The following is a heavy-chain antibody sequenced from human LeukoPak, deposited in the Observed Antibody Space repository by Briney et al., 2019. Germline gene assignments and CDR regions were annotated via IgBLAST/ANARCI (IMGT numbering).Heavy chain of an antibody. Sequence: PGGSLSLSCAASGFTVSSNYMRWVRQAPGKGLEWVSGIYSGGSTYYADSVKGRFTISRDNSKNTLYLQMNSLRAEDTALYYCSREMAYYDFWSGYPPGYIDVWGKGTTVTVSS. D-gene: IGHD3-3*01. CDR3: SREMAYYDFWSGYPPGYIDV. V-gene: IGHV3-66*02. CDR2: IYSGGST. CDR1: GFTVSSNY. J-gene: IGHJ6*03.